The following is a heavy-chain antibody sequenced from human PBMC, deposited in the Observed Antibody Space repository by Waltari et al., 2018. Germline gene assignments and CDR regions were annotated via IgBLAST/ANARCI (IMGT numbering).Heavy chain of an antibody. CDR1: GGTFSSYA. Sequence: QVQLVQSGAEVKKPGSSVKVSCKASGGTFSSYAISWVRQAPGQGLGWMGGIIPIFGTANYAQKFQGRVTITADESTSTAYMELSSLRSEDTAVYYCARGTIITIFGVVSPGGWFDPWGQGTLVTVSS. CDR3: ARGTIITIFGVVSPGGWFDP. D-gene: IGHD3-3*01. J-gene: IGHJ5*02. V-gene: IGHV1-69*01. CDR2: IIPIFGTA.